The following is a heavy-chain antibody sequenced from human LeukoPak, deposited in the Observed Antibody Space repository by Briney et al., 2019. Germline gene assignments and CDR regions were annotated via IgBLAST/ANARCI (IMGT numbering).Heavy chain of an antibody. CDR2: IYYSGST. Sequence: PSETLSLTCTVSGGSISSYYWSWIRQPPGKGLEWIGYIYYSGSTNYNPSLKSRVTISVDTSKNQFSLKLSSVTAADTAVYYCARDYYYDSSGYYYGTYAFDIWGQGTMVTVSP. CDR1: GGSISSYY. V-gene: IGHV4-59*01. J-gene: IGHJ3*02. CDR3: ARDYYYDSSGYYYGTYAFDI. D-gene: IGHD3-22*01.